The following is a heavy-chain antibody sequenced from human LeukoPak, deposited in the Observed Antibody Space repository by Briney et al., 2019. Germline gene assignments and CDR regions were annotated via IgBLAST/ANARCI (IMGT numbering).Heavy chain of an antibody. Sequence: SVKVSCKASCGTFSSYDISWVRQAPGQGLEWMGGIIPIFGTANYAQKFQGRVTITADESTSTAYMELSSLRSEDTAVYYCARGRRVVRGVITTLGNYYYYMDVWGKGTTVTVSS. CDR3: ARGRRVVRGVITTLGNYYYYMDV. D-gene: IGHD3-10*01. V-gene: IGHV1-69*13. J-gene: IGHJ6*03. CDR1: CGTFSSYD. CDR2: IIPIFGTA.